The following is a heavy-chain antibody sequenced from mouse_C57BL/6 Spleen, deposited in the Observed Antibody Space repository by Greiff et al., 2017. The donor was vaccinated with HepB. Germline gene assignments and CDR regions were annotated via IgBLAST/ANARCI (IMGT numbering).Heavy chain of an antibody. D-gene: IGHD2-4*01. CDR1: GYTFTDYY. Sequence: VQLQQSGPELVKPGASVKISCKASGYTFTDYYMNWVKQSHGKSLEWIGDINPNNGGTSYNQKFKGKATLTVDKSSSTAYMELRSLTSEDSAVYYCARFGYDYGAMDYWGQGTSVTVSS. V-gene: IGHV1-26*01. CDR2: INPNNGGT. CDR3: ARFGYDYGAMDY. J-gene: IGHJ4*01.